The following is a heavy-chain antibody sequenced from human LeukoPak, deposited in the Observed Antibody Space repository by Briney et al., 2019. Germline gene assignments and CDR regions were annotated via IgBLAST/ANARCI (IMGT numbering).Heavy chain of an antibody. J-gene: IGHJ5*02. CDR2: IYDSGST. CDR3: ARHYGP. D-gene: IGHD3-10*01. V-gene: IGHV4-39*01. CDR1: GGSFSDYY. Sequence: KASETLSLTCAVYGGSFSDYYWGWIRQPPGKGLEWIGSIYDSGSTYYNPSLKSRVTISVDTSKNQFSLKLNSVTAADTAVYYCARHYGPWGQGTLVTVSS.